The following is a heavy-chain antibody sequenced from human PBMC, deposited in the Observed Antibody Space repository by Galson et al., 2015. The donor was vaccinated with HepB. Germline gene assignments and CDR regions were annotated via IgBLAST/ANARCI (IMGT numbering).Heavy chain of an antibody. CDR1: GFSVRSNY. V-gene: IGHV3-66*01. D-gene: IGHD3-3*02. CDR3: ARSTLNIFGTMIKPLDF. J-gene: IGHJ1*01. Sequence: SLRLSCAASGFSVRSNYMAWVRQAPGKGLEWVSVIDSDGSTNYGDSVKGRFTISRDIFKNTLFLQMNSLRPDDTAVYYCARSTLNIFGTMIKPLDFWGPGTQVIVSS. CDR2: IDSDGST.